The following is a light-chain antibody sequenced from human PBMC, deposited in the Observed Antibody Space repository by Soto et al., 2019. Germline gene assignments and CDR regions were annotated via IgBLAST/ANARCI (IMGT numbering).Light chain of an antibody. CDR2: QAC. V-gene: IGKV1-5*03. J-gene: IGKJ1*01. CDR3: QQYSGYRT. Sequence: VQMTQSPSSLSASVGDRVTIPWRGGQSINILLARYQQKPGRAPKLLVSQACTLEGGVPSRFSGSGSGTEFTLTISRLQPDDFATYYCQQYSGYRTFGQGSKVDIK. CDR1: QSINIL.